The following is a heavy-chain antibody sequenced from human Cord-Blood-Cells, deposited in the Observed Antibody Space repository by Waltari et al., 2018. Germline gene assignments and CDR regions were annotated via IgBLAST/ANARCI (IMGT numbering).Heavy chain of an antibody. Sequence: QLQLQESGPGLVKPSETLSLTCTVFVGPTSSSSYYWGWIRQPPGKGLEWIGSIYYSGSTYYNPSLKSRVTISVDTSKNQFSLKLSSVTAADTAVYYCASQGDTAMVDYWGQGTLVTVSS. CDR1: VGPTSSSSYY. D-gene: IGHD5-18*01. J-gene: IGHJ4*02. CDR3: ASQGDTAMVDY. V-gene: IGHV4-39*01. CDR2: IYYSGST.